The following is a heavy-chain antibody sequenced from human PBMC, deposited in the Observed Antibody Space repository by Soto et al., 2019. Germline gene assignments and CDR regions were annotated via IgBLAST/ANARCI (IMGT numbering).Heavy chain of an antibody. CDR3: ARVTSNSCLDY. J-gene: IGHJ4*02. D-gene: IGHD2-15*01. CDR1: GFPFSTYA. Sequence: PGGSLRLSCAASGFPFSTYAISWVRQAPGKGLEWVSAISGAGGSTYYADSVKGRFTVSRDNSKNTLYLQMNSLRAEDTAVYYCARVTSNSCLDYWGQGTLVTVSS. V-gene: IGHV3-23*01. CDR2: ISGAGGST.